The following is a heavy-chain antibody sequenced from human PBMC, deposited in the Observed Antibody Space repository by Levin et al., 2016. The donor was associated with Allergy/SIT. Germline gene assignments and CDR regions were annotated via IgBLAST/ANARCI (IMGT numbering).Heavy chain of an antibody. Sequence: GESLKISCKGSGYSFTSYWISWVRQMPGKGLEWMGRIDPSDSYTNYSPSFQGHVTISADKSISTAYLQWSSLKASDTAMYYCASRPRITGTNDAFDIWGQGTMVTVSS. D-gene: IGHD1-20*01. CDR3: ASRPRITGTNDAFDI. CDR1: GYSFTSYW. V-gene: IGHV5-10-1*01. CDR2: IDPSDSYT. J-gene: IGHJ3*02.